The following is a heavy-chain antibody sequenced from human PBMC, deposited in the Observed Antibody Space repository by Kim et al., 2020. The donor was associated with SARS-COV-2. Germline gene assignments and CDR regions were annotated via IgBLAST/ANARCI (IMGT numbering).Heavy chain of an antibody. J-gene: IGHJ4*02. CDR1: GGSFSGYY. CDR2: INHSGST. CDR3: ARGPRAVAGTLFNY. Sequence: SETLSLTCAVYGGSFSGYYWSWIRQPPGKGLEWIGEINHSGSTNYNPSLKSRVTISVDTSKNQFSLKLSSVTAADTAVYYCARGPRAVAGTLFNYWGQGTLVTVSS. V-gene: IGHV4-34*01. D-gene: IGHD6-19*01.